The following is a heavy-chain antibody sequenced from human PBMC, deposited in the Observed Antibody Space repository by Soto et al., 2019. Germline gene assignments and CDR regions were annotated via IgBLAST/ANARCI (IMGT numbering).Heavy chain of an antibody. J-gene: IGHJ6*02. CDR3: ARELGLERDYYGMDV. D-gene: IGHD7-27*01. CDR1: GYTFTGYY. V-gene: IGHV1-2*02. Sequence: ASVKVSCKASGYTFTGYYMHWVRQAPGQGLEWMGWINPNSGGTNYAQKFQGRVTMTRDTSISTAYMELSRLRSDDTAVYYCARELGLERDYYGMDVWGQGTTVTVSS. CDR2: INPNSGGT.